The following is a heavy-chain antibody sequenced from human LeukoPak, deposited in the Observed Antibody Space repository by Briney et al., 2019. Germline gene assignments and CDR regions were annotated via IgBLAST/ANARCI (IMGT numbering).Heavy chain of an antibody. J-gene: IGHJ4*02. Sequence: GGSLRLSCAASGFTVSSNYMSWVRQAPGKGLEWVAFIRYDGSNKYYADSVKGRFTISRDNSKNTLYLQMNSLRAEDTAVYYCAKDHPVYYGSGSLHFDYWGQGTLVTVSS. CDR1: GFTVSSNY. D-gene: IGHD3-10*01. V-gene: IGHV3-30*02. CDR2: IRYDGSNK. CDR3: AKDHPVYYGSGSLHFDY.